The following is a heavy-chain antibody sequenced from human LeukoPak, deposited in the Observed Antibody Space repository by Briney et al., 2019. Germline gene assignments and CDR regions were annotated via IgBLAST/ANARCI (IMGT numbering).Heavy chain of an antibody. CDR3: ARAYCSGGSCYLDY. Sequence: ASVKVSCKASGYDFTRYDINWVRQAPGQGLEWMGWISAYSGNTEYAQKLQDRVTMTTDTSTSTAYMELRSLRSDDTAVYFCARAYCSGGSCYLDYWGQGTLVTVSS. CDR2: ISAYSGNT. CDR1: GYDFTRYD. V-gene: IGHV1-18*01. J-gene: IGHJ4*02. D-gene: IGHD2-15*01.